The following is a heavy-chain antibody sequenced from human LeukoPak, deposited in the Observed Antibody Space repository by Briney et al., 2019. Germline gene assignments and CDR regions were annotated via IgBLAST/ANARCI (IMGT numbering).Heavy chain of an antibody. J-gene: IGHJ4*02. CDR1: GGSFSGYY. V-gene: IGHV4-34*01. CDR2: INHSGST. D-gene: IGHD3-3*01. CDR3: ARDLEWLPLPDY. Sequence: SETLSLTCAVYGGSFSGYYWSWIRQPPGKGLEWIGEINHSGSTNYNPSLKSRVTISVDTSKNQFSLKLSSVTAADTAVYYCARDLEWLPLPDYWGQGTLVTVSS.